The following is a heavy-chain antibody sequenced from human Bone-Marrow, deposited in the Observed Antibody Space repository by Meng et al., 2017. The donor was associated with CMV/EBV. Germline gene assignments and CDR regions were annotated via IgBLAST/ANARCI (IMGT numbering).Heavy chain of an antibody. Sequence: SSGGYYWSWIRQHPGKGLEWIGYIYYSGSTYYNPSLKSRVTISVDTSKNQFSLKLSSVTAADTAVYYCARGALGVGYYYDSRGILDYWGQGTLVTVSS. CDR2: IYYSGST. CDR1: SSGGYY. D-gene: IGHD3-22*01. V-gene: IGHV4-31*02. J-gene: IGHJ4*02. CDR3: ARGALGVGYYYDSRGILDY.